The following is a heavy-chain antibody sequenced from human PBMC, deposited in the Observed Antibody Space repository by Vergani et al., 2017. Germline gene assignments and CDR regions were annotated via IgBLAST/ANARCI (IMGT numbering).Heavy chain of an antibody. CDR3: ASILGRAFDI. CDR1: GFTFSSYE. D-gene: IGHD7-27*01. J-gene: IGHJ3*02. V-gene: IGHV3-48*03. CDR2: ISSSGSSI. Sequence: EVQLVESGGGLVQPGGSLRLSCAASGFTFSSYEMNLVRQAPGKGLEWVSFISSSGSSIYYADSVKGRFTISRDNAKNSLYLQMNSLRAEDTAVYYCASILGRAFDIWGQGTMVTVSS.